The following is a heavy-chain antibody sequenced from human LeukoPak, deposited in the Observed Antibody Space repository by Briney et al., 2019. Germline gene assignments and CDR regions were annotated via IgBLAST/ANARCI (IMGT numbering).Heavy chain of an antibody. CDR1: VFTFSGYW. D-gene: IGHD3-3*01. Sequence: GESLRLSCAASVFTFSGYWMYWVRQPPGKGLVWVVHIKSDGSITSYADAVKGLFTITRDYAKNTLYLQMNSLRAEDTAVYYCARGRSGYYWDYWGQGTLATVSS. CDR2: IKSDGSIT. CDR3: ARGRSGYYWDY. V-gene: IGHV3-74*01. J-gene: IGHJ4*02.